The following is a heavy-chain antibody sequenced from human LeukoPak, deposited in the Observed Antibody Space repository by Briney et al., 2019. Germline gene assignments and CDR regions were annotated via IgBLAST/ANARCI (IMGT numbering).Heavy chain of an antibody. D-gene: IGHD4-17*01. J-gene: IGHJ4*02. CDR2: INPNSGGT. V-gene: IGHV1-2*06. CDR1: GYTFTGYH. CDR3: ARANLDHGAFYFDY. Sequence: ASVKVSCKASGYTFTGYHMHWVRQAPGQGLEWMGRINPNSGGTNYAQKFQGRVTMTRDTSISTAYMELSRLRSDDTAVYYCARANLDHGAFYFDYWGQGTLVTVSS.